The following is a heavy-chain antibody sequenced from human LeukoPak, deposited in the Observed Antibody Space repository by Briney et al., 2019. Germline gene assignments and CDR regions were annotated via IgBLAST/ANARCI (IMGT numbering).Heavy chain of an antibody. CDR2: IWHDGSRS. V-gene: IGHV3-33*03. Sequence: PGGSLRLSCAASGFTFKKYWMNWVRQAPGKGLEWVAVIWHDGSRSHYADSLKGRFTISRDNSKDTAFLQMNSLTVEDTATYYCAGAISKGAGIDSWGQGTLVTVSS. D-gene: IGHD1-26*01. J-gene: IGHJ4*02. CDR1: GFTFKKYW. CDR3: AGAISKGAGIDS.